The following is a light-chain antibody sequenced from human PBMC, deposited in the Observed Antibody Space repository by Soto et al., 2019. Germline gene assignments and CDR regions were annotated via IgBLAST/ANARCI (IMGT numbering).Light chain of an antibody. CDR3: QQYGSSPRT. V-gene: IGKV3-20*01. Sequence: EIVLTQSPGTLSLSPGERATLSCRASQSVSSSYLAWYQQKPGQAPRLLIYGASSRATGIPDRFSGSGSGTVFTLTISRLEPEAFAVYYCQQYGSSPRTFGQGTTVEIK. CDR1: QSVSSSY. J-gene: IGKJ1*01. CDR2: GAS.